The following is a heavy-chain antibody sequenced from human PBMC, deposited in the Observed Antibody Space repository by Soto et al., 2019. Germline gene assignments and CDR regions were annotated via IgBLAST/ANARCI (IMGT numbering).Heavy chain of an antibody. D-gene: IGHD3-16*02. V-gene: IGHV4-30-4*01. CDR3: ARGVPSYVWGSYRYSGPEYXQH. CDR1: GCSISSGDYY. J-gene: IGHJ1*01. CDR2: IYYSGST. Sequence: SETLSLTCTVSGCSISSGDYYWSWIRQPPGKGLEWIGYIYYSGSTYYNPSLKSRVTISVDTSKNQFSLKLSSVTAADTAVYYCARGVPSYVWGSYRYSGPEYXQHWGQGTLVTVSS.